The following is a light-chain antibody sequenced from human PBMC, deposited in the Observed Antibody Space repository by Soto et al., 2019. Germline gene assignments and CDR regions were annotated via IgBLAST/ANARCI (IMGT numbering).Light chain of an antibody. V-gene: IGLV1-40*01. CDR2: GNT. Sequence: QSVLTQPPSVSGAPGQRVTISCTGSSSNIGAGYDVHWYQHLPGTAPKLLIYGNTNRPSGVPDRFSGSRSATSASLAISGLQAEDEADYYCQSYDTSLSGSVFGGGTKVTVL. J-gene: IGLJ2*01. CDR1: SSNIGAGYD. CDR3: QSYDTSLSGSV.